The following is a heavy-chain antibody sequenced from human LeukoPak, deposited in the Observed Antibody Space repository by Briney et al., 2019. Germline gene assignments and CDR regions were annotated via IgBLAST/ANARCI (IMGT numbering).Heavy chain of an antibody. CDR2: IYHSGST. CDR1: GGSTSSGGYY. J-gene: IGHJ3*02. V-gene: IGHV4-30-2*01. D-gene: IGHD3-9*01. Sequence: SETLSLTCTVSGGSTSSGGYYWSWIRQPPGKGLEWIGYIYHSGSTYYNPSLKSRVTISVDRSKNQFSLKLSSVTAADTAVYYCARHVGDRVLRYFDWYAFDIWGQGTMVTVSS. CDR3: ARHVGDRVLRYFDWYAFDI.